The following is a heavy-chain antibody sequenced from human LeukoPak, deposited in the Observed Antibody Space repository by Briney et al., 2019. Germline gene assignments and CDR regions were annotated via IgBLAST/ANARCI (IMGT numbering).Heavy chain of an antibody. CDR3: ARGQRAYSSINRYFDP. V-gene: IGHV4-39*01. Sequence: SETLSLTCTVSGGSISSSSYYWGWIRQPPGKGLEWIGSIYSSGSTYYNPSLKSRVTISVDTSKNQFSLKLSSVTAADTAMYYCARGQRAYSSINRYFDPWGQGTLVTVSS. D-gene: IGHD6-13*01. J-gene: IGHJ5*02. CDR2: IYSSGST. CDR1: GGSISSSSYY.